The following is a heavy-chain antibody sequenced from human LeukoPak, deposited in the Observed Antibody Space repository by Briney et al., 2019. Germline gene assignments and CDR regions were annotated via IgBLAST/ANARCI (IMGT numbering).Heavy chain of an antibody. J-gene: IGHJ4*02. Sequence: GGSLRLSCVASEFTFSRSGMTWVRQAPGKGLEWVAVISYDGSNKSYADSVKGRFTISRDNSKNTLYLQMNSLRAEDTAVYYCARVMGRYCSSTSCYVDFWGQGTLVTVSS. D-gene: IGHD2-2*01. CDR1: EFTFSRSG. CDR3: ARVMGRYCSSTSCYVDF. CDR2: ISYDGSNK. V-gene: IGHV3-30*03.